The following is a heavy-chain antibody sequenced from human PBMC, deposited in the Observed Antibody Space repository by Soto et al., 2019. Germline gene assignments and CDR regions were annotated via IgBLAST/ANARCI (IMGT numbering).Heavy chain of an antibody. J-gene: IGHJ2*01. CDR1: GGSISSYY. CDR2: IYYSGST. CDR3: ARHGTYDIPFDL. Sequence: QVQLQESGPGLVKPSETLSLTCTVSGGSISSYYWSWIRQPPGKGLEWIGYIYYSGSTNYNPSLKSRVTISVDTSKNQFSLKLSSVTAADTAVYYCARHGTYDIPFDLWGRGTLVTVSS. D-gene: IGHD3-22*01. V-gene: IGHV4-59*08.